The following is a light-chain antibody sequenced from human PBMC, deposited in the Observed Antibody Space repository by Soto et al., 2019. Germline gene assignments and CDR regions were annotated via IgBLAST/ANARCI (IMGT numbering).Light chain of an antibody. V-gene: IGKV1-39*01. CDR2: AAS. Sequence: QMTQSPPSLSASPGDTITITCRTSQSIRSYLNWYQEKSGTAPRLLIYAASTLQDGVPSRFTGSGYGADFTRTISSLRPADVATYFCQQTFRSPYTSGQGTKLEI. J-gene: IGKJ2*01. CDR1: QSIRSY. CDR3: QQTFRSPYT.